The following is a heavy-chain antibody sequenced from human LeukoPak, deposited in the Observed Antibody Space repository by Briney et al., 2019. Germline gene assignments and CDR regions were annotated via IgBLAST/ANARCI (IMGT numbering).Heavy chain of an antibody. J-gene: IGHJ4*02. D-gene: IGHD3-10*01. CDR2: IKFQADGGAT. Sequence: PGGSLRLSCAASGFTFSHAWMSWVRQAPGKGLEWVGHIKFQADGGATDYAAPVKGRFTISRDDSRNTVYLQMNSLKTEDTALYYCTTGELNWGQGALVTVSS. V-gene: IGHV3-15*01. CDR3: TTGELN. CDR1: GFTFSHAW.